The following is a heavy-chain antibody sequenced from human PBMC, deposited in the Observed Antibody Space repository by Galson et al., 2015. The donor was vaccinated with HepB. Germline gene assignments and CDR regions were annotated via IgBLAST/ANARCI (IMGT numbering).Heavy chain of an antibody. D-gene: IGHD6-19*01. CDR1: GFTFTSHG. Sequence: SLRLSCAASGFTFTSHGIHWVRQAPGKGLEWVAVISSAGSHKYYADSVRGRFTISRDNSKNTLYLEMNSLRAEDTAIYYCVRGYKWLVTYFDYWGQGTLVTVSS. J-gene: IGHJ4*02. CDR2: ISSAGSHK. CDR3: VRGYKWLVTYFDY. V-gene: IGHV3-30*03.